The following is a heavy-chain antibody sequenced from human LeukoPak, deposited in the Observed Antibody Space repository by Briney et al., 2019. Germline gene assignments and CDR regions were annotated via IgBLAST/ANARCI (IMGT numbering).Heavy chain of an antibody. J-gene: IGHJ2*01. Sequence: ASVKVSCKASGYTFTSYAMHWVRQAPGQRLEWMGWINAGNGNTKYSQKFQGRVTITRDTSASTAYMELSSLRSEDTAVYYCARGRGPHSSTRWYFDLWGRGTLVTVSS. D-gene: IGHD2-2*01. CDR1: GYTFTSYA. CDR3: ARGRGPHSSTRWYFDL. V-gene: IGHV1-3*01. CDR2: INAGNGNT.